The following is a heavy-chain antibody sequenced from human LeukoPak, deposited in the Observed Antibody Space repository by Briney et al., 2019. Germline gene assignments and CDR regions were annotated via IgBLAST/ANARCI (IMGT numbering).Heavy chain of an antibody. D-gene: IGHD6-6*01. Sequence: GGSLRPSCAASGFTFSSYSMNWVRQAPGKGLEWVSSISSSSSYIYYADSVKGRFTISRDNAKNSLYLQMNSLRAEDTAVYYCARKSAVRSSSSFDYWGQGTLVTVSS. V-gene: IGHV3-21*01. J-gene: IGHJ4*02. CDR1: GFTFSSYS. CDR3: ARKSAVRSSSSFDY. CDR2: ISSSSSYI.